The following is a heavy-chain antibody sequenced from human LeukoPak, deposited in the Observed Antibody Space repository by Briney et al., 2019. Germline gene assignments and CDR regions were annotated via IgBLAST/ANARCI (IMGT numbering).Heavy chain of an antibody. CDR1: GYSISSGYY. CDR2: IYHSGST. D-gene: IGHD5-18*01. Sequence: SETLSLTCTVSGYSISSGYYWGWIRQPPGKGLEWIGSIYHSGSTYYNPSLKSRVTISVDTSKNQFSLKLSSVTAADTAVYYCAIRIQLANSNWFDPWGQGTLVTVSS. CDR3: AIRIQLANSNWFDP. J-gene: IGHJ5*02. V-gene: IGHV4-38-2*02.